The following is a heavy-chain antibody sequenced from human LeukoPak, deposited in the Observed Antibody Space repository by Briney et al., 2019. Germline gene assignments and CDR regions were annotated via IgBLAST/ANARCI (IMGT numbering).Heavy chain of an antibody. V-gene: IGHV3-30*02. CDR3: AKYYYEGTGASPLDY. D-gene: IGHD3-22*01. CDR2: IRYDGSAK. J-gene: IGHJ4*02. Sequence: GGSLRLSCVASGFSFSSYGMHWVRQAPGEGLQWVSFIRYDGSAKYYADSVKGRFTISGDSSKSTLYLQMNSLRLEDTAIYYCAKYYYEGTGASPLDYWGQGTLVTVSS. CDR1: GFSFSSYG.